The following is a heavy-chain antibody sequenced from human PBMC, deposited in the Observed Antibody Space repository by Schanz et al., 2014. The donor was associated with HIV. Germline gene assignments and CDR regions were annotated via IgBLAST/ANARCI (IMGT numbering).Heavy chain of an antibody. CDR2: MSYDGIRK. Sequence: QVQLEESGGGVVQPGRSLRLSCVASGFTFDNYGMHWVRQAPGKGLEWVAVMSYDGIRKNYADSVKGRFTISRDNSKNTLNLQMKSLRAEDTAVYYCARGQPLVQRWFDPWGQGTLVTVSS. CDR1: GFTFDNYG. D-gene: IGHD6-13*01. J-gene: IGHJ5*02. CDR3: ARGQPLVQRWFDP. V-gene: IGHV3-30*03.